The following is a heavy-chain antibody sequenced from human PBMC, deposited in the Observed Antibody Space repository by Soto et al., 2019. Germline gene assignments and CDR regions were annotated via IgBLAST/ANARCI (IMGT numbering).Heavy chain of an antibody. Sequence: GGSLRLSCAASGFTFSSYAMSWVRQAPGKGLEWVSAISGSGGSTYYADSVKGRFTISRDNSKNTLYLQMNSLRAEDTAVYYCAKDLNGGGYSYGSGAYYYYGMDVWGQGTTVTFSS. CDR1: GFTFSSYA. V-gene: IGHV3-23*01. D-gene: IGHD5-18*01. CDR2: ISGSGGST. J-gene: IGHJ6*02. CDR3: AKDLNGGGYSYGSGAYYYYGMDV.